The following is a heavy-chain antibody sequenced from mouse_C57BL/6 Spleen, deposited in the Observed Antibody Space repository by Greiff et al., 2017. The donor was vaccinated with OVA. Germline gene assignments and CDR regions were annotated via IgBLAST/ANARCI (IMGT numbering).Heavy chain of an antibody. D-gene: IGHD2-4*01. V-gene: IGHV1-76*01. CDR2: IYPGSGNT. J-gene: IGHJ1*03. CDR1: GYTFTDYY. Sequence: VQLQQSGAELVRPGASVKLSCKASGYTFTDYYINWVKQRPGQGLEWIARIYPGSGNTYYHEKFKGKATLTAEKSSSTAYMQLSSLTSEDSAVYFCARNDYDGWYFDVWGTGTTVTVSS. CDR3: ARNDYDGWYFDV.